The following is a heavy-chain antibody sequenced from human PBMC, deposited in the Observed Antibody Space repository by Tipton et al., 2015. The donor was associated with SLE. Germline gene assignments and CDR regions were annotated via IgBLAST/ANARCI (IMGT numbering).Heavy chain of an antibody. D-gene: IGHD3-16*01. V-gene: IGHV4-4*02. Sequence: SLRLSCAVSGGSISSSNWWSWVRQPPGKGLEWIGEIYHSGSTNYNPSLKSRVTISVDTSKNQFSLKLSSVTAADTAVYYCARGEWGFDYWGQGTLVTVSS. CDR2: IYHSGST. CDR3: ARGEWGFDY. CDR1: GGSISSSNW. J-gene: IGHJ4*02.